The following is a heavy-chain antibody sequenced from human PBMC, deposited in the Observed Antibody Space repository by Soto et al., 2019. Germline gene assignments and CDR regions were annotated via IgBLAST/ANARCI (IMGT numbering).Heavy chain of an antibody. J-gene: IGHJ6*02. D-gene: IGHD6-6*01. CDR2: NYYSGIT. CDR3: ARGSSIAGLYYGMDV. CDR1: GGSISSGGYY. V-gene: IGHV4-31*03. Sequence: QVQLQESGPGLVKPSQTLSLTCTVSGGSISSGGYYWTWIRQHPGKGLEWIGYNYYSGITYYNPSLKSRVTISLDTSKNQFSLKLSSVSAEDTAVYYCARGSSIAGLYYGMDVWGQGTTVTVS.